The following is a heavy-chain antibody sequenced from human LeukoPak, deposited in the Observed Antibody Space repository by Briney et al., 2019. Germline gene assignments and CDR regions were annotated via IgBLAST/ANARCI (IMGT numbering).Heavy chain of an antibody. V-gene: IGHV6-1*01. CDR1: GDSVSNNSGA. CDR2: TYYRSKWYN. J-gene: IGHJ6*02. Sequence: SQTLSLTCAISGDSVSNNSGAWNWIRQSPSRGLEWLGRTYYRSKWYNDYAVSVKSRITINPDTSKNQFSLQLNSVTPEDTAVYYCARTRVDLVVVVAATYGMDVWGQGTTVTVSS. CDR3: ARTRVDLVVVVAATYGMDV. D-gene: IGHD2-15*01.